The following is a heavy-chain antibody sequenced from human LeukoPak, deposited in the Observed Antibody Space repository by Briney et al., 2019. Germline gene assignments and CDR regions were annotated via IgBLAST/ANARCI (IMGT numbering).Heavy chain of an antibody. CDR1: GAFISSNNW. V-gene: IGHV4-4*02. Sequence: SETLSLTCAVSGAFISSNNWWRWVRQPPGKGLEWMGEIYHSGSTNYNPSLKSRVTISVDKSRNHFSLNLSSVTAADAAMYYCARVDLAVPGAGLGNRGQGTLVTVSS. D-gene: IGHD3-16*01. J-gene: IGHJ4*02. CDR2: IYHSGST. CDR3: ARVDLAVPGAGLGN.